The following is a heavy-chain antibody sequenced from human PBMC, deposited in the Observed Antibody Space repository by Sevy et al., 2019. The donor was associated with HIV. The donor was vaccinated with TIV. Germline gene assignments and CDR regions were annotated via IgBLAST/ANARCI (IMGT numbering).Heavy chain of an antibody. CDR3: VASNSWEDY. CDR1: RLTLSSYW. D-gene: IGHD2-2*01. Sequence: GSLRLSCAAPRLTLSSYWMHWVRQAPGKGLVWVSGVNSDGSSTTYADSVKGRFTISRDNDKNTLSLQMNSLRVEDTAVYHCVASNSWEDYWGQGTLVTVSS. J-gene: IGHJ4*02. V-gene: IGHV3-74*01. CDR2: VNSDGSST.